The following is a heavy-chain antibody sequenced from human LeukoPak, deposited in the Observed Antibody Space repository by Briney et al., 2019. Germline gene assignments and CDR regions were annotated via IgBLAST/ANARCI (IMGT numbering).Heavy chain of an antibody. CDR3: ARSDSYTWFDP. Sequence: ASVKVSCKASGYTFTNFYIHWMRQAPGQGLEWMGWINPDNGVTDYAQKFQGRVTMTRDTSISAVYVELGRLRSDDTAVYYCARSDSYTWFDPWGQGTLVTVSS. J-gene: IGHJ5*02. CDR1: GYTFTNFY. V-gene: IGHV1-2*02. D-gene: IGHD2-21*01. CDR2: INPDNGVT.